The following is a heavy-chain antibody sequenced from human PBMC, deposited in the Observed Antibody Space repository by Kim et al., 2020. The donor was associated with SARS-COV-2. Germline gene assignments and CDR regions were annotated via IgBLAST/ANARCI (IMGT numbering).Heavy chain of an antibody. CDR3: AGDKGYGSGSPPSYYYYYYMDV. Sequence: ASVKVSCKASGYTFTSYGISWVRQAPGQGLEWMGWISAYNGNTNYAQKLQGRVTMTTDTSTSTAYMELRSLRSDDTAVYYCAGDKGYGSGSPPSYYYYYYMDVWGKGTTVTVSS. J-gene: IGHJ6*03. CDR1: GYTFTSYG. V-gene: IGHV1-18*01. CDR2: ISAYNGNT. D-gene: IGHD3-10*01.